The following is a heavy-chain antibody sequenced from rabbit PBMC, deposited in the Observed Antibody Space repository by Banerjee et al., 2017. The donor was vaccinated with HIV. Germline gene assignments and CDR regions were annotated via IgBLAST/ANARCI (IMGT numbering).Heavy chain of an antibody. V-gene: IGHV1S45*01. Sequence: QEQLVESGGGLVKPGASLTLTCTASGFSFSSSDWICWVRQAPGKGLEWIACIYGGSTDTTYYANWAKGRFTISKTSSTTVTLQMTSLTAADTATYFCARSVYVDFDNAFNLWGPGTLVTVS. CDR2: IYGGSTDTT. D-gene: IGHD2-1*01. CDR3: ARSVYVDFDNAFNL. J-gene: IGHJ4*01. CDR1: GFSFSSSDW.